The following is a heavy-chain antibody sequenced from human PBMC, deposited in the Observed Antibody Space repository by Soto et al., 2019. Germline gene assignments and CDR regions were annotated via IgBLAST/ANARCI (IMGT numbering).Heavy chain of an antibody. V-gene: IGHV4-59*01. D-gene: IGHD6-13*01. J-gene: IGHJ6*02. CDR3: AREGAGIAAAGTRAYYYCGMDV. CDR2: IYYSGST. Sequence: PSETLSLTCTVSGGSISSYYWSWIRQPPGKGLEWIGYIYYSGSTNYNPSLKSRVTISVDTSKNQFSLKLSSVTAADTAVYYCAREGAGIAAAGTRAYYYCGMDVWGQGTTVTVSS. CDR1: GGSISSYY.